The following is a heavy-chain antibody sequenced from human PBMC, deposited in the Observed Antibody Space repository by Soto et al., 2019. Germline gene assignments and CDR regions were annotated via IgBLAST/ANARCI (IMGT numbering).Heavy chain of an antibody. CDR1: GFTFSPYT. CDR2: ISYDGNDK. J-gene: IGHJ4*02. V-gene: IGHV3-30-3*01. CDR3: ARGGGFCGADCYKGGIAY. Sequence: PGGSLRLSCAASGFTFSPYTMHWVRQAPGKGLEWVAVISYDGNDKYYADSVRGRFTISRDNSKSTLYLLMSSLRAEDTSLYYCARGGGFCGADCYKGGIAYWGQGTLVTVPP. D-gene: IGHD2-21*02.